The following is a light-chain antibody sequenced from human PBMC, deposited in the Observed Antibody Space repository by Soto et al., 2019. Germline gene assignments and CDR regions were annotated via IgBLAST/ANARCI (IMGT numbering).Light chain of an antibody. CDR3: QTWGTGIQV. Sequence: QSVLTQSPSASASLGASVKLTCTLSSGQRKYAIAWHQQKPEKGPRYLMRVNSDGSHIRGDGIPDRFSGSSSGTERYLTISSLQSEDEDDYYCQTWGTGIQVFGTGTKVTVL. CDR1: SGQRKYA. J-gene: IGLJ1*01. V-gene: IGLV4-69*01. CDR2: VNSDGSH.